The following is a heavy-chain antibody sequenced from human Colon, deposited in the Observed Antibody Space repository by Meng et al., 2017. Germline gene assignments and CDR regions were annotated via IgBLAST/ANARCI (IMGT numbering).Heavy chain of an antibody. J-gene: IGHJ3*02. Sequence: GESLKISCAASGFTFRNYALHWVRQAPGKGLEWVSVISHDGDKKYYADSVRGRFTISRDNSKNTLYLQMSSLRLEDTAVYFCARLTAMITSDSAFDIWGQGTKVT. V-gene: IGHV3-30*04. CDR2: ISHDGDKK. D-gene: IGHD5-18*01. CDR3: ARLTAMITSDSAFDI. CDR1: GFTFRNYA.